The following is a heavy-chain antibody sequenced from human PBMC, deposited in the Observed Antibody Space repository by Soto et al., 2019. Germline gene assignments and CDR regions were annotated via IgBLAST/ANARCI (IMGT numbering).Heavy chain of an antibody. J-gene: IGHJ4*02. CDR3: AKSFSSNWYDYFNS. V-gene: IGHV3-23*01. D-gene: IGHD6-13*01. CDR1: GFGLIDFA. CDR2: ISGSGSDT. Sequence: EVDLLESGGGLVQPGGSLRLSCVASGFGLIDFAMSWVRQAPGKGLQWVSAISGSGSDTYYADSVKGRFTISRDTSKNTLYLQMNSLRAEDTALYYCAKSFSSNWYDYFNSWGQGILVTVSS.